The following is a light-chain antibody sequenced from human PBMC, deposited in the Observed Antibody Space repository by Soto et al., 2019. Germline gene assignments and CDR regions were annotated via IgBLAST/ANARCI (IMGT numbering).Light chain of an antibody. V-gene: IGKV2-30*01. CDR2: KVS. CDR3: MQGTHWPWT. J-gene: IGKJ1*01. Sequence: VLTQSPATLSLSPGERATLSCRSSQSLVYRDGNTYLNWFQQRPGQSPRRLIYKVSNRDSGVPDRFSGSGSGTDFTLKISRVEAEDVGVYYCMQGTHWPWTFGQGTKVEIK. CDR1: QSLVYRDGNTY.